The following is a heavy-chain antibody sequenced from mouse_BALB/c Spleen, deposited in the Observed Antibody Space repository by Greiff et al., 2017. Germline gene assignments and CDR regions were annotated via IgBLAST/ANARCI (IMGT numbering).Heavy chain of an antibody. D-gene: IGHD2-4*01. CDR2: IRNKANGYTT. Sequence: EVMLVESGGGLVQPGGSLRLSCATSGFTFTDYYMSWVRQPPGKALEWLGFIRNKANGYTTDYSASVKGRFTISRDNSQSILYLQMITLRAEDRAYYYGAREWDYDEKAYWGQGTLVTVSA. V-gene: IGHV7-3*02. J-gene: IGHJ3*01. CDR1: GFTFTDYY. CDR3: AREWDYDEKAY.